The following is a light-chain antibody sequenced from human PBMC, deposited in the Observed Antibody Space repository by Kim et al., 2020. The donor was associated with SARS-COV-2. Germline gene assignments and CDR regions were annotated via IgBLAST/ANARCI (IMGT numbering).Light chain of an antibody. CDR1: NIGGRP. CDR3: QVWDSNSDHWV. V-gene: IGLV3-21*04. J-gene: IGLJ2*01. Sequence: ASSKTARITCERNNIGGRPVHWYQQRPGQAPVLVIYFDTDRSSGIPERFSGSNLENTATLTITRVEAGDEADYYCQVWDSNSDHWVFGGGTQLTVL. CDR2: FDT.